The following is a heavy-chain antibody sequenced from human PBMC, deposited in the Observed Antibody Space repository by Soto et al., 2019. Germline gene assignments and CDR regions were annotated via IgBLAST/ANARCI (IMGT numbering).Heavy chain of an antibody. D-gene: IGHD2-2*01. CDR3: ARSQDSSTSLEIDYHYYYGMEV. J-gene: IGHJ6*02. CDR1: GGTFSSYA. CDR2: IIPISGTA. V-gene: IGHV1-69*01. Sequence: QVQLVQSGAEVKKPGSSVKVSCKASGGTFSSYAISWVRQAPGQGLEWMGGIIPISGTANYAQKFQGRVTITADESTSTAYVELSSLRSEATAVYSCARSQDSSTSLEIDYHYYYGMEVWGQATTVTVSS.